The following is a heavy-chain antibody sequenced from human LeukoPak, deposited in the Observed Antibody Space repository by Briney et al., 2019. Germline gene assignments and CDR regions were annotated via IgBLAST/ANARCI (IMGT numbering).Heavy chain of an antibody. Sequence: SETLSLTCTVSGGSLTNGDYLWSWIRQPPGKGLEWVGYLYHTGRSYYNPSLKTRLTLSMDTSKNQFSLRLSSVTAADTAVYYCARENAVTTHPFDSWGHGTLVTVSS. J-gene: IGHJ4*01. CDR3: ARENAVTTHPFDS. D-gene: IGHD4-17*01. V-gene: IGHV4-30-4*01. CDR1: GGSLTNGDYL. CDR2: LYHTGRS.